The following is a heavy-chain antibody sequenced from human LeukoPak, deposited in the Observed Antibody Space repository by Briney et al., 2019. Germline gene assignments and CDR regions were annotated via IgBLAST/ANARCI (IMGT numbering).Heavy chain of an antibody. CDR3: ARGETSRCSSTSCYRGFDY. Sequence: PSETLSLTCAVYGGSVSGYYWSWIRQPPGKGLEWIGEINHSGSTNYNPSLKSRVTISVDTSKNQFSLKLSSVTAADTAVYYCARGETSRCSSTSCYRGFDYWGQGTLVTVSS. J-gene: IGHJ4*02. CDR2: INHSGST. V-gene: IGHV4-34*01. D-gene: IGHD2-2*02. CDR1: GGSVSGYY.